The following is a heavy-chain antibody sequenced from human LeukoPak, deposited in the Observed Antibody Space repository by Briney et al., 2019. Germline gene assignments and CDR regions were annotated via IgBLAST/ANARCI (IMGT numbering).Heavy chain of an antibody. Sequence: SETLSLTCTVSGGSISSSSYYWGWIRQPPGKGLEWIGSIYYSGSTYYNPSLKSRVTISVDTSKNQYSLKLSSVTAADTAVYYCARIITDTYYYYYYMDVWGKGTTVTVSS. CDR1: GGSISSSSYY. J-gene: IGHJ6*03. CDR3: ARIITDTYYYYYYMDV. D-gene: IGHD3-22*01. V-gene: IGHV4-39*01. CDR2: IYYSGST.